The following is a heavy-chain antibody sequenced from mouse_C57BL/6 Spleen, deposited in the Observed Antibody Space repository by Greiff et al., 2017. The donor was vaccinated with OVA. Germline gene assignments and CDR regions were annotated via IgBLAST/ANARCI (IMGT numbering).Heavy chain of an antibody. CDR1: GYTFTSYW. V-gene: IGHV1-50*01. J-gene: IGHJ2*01. Sequence: QVQLQQPGAELVKPGASVKLSCKASGYTFTSYWMQWVKQRPGQGLEWIGEIDPSDSYTNYNQKFKGKATLTVDTSSSTAYMQLSSLTSEDSAVYYCAGTGLRRGYFDYWGQGTTLTVSS. CDR3: AGTGLRRGYFDY. D-gene: IGHD2-4*01. CDR2: IDPSDSYT.